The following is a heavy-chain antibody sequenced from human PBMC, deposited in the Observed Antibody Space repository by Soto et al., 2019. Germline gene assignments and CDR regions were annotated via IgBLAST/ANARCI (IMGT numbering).Heavy chain of an antibody. D-gene: IGHD6-6*01. Sequence: QVQLVQSGAEVKKPGSSVKVSCKASGGTFSSYAISWVRQAPGQGLEWMGGIIPIFGTANYAQKCQGRVTITADESTSTAYMELSSLRSEDTAVYYCAREGAIMSIAARDYYYGMDVWGQGTTVTVSS. CDR3: AREGAIMSIAARDYYYGMDV. V-gene: IGHV1-69*01. CDR2: IIPIFGTA. J-gene: IGHJ6*02. CDR1: GGTFSSYA.